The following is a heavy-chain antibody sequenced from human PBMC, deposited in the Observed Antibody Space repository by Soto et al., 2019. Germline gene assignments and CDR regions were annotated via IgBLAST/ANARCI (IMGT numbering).Heavy chain of an antibody. Sequence: PGGPLRLSCAASGFTFNKHAMNWVRQSPGKGLEWVSGLSGSGGSTYYADSVKGRSTISRDNSKNTLYLQMNSLRAEDTAVYYCAKALDLRSEGAFDIWGQGTMVTVSS. CDR3: AKALDLRSEGAFDI. J-gene: IGHJ3*02. D-gene: IGHD2-15*01. V-gene: IGHV3-23*01. CDR2: LSGSGGST. CDR1: GFTFNKHA.